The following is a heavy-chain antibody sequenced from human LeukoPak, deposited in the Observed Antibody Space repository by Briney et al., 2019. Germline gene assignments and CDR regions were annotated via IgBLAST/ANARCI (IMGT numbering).Heavy chain of an antibody. CDR2: ISSSSSTI. D-gene: IGHD3-22*01. CDR3: ARVWSSGYTKDY. Sequence: GGSLRLSCAASGFTFSSYSIDWVRQAPGKGLEWLSYISSSSSTIYYADSVKGRFTISRDNAKNSVYLQMNSLRAEDTAVYYCARVWSSGYTKDYWGQGTLVTVSS. J-gene: IGHJ4*02. V-gene: IGHV3-48*04. CDR1: GFTFSSYS.